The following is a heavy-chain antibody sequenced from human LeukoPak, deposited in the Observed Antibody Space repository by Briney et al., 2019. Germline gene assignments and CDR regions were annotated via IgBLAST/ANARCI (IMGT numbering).Heavy chain of an antibody. CDR3: AREHWFDS. J-gene: IGHJ5*01. V-gene: IGHV1-2*02. Sequence: ASVKVSCKASGYTFTSYYMHWVRQAPGQGLEWMGWINPNGGGTNYAQNFQGRVTMTRDTSISTAYMELSRLTSDDTAVYYCAREHWFDSWGQGTLVTVSS. CDR1: GYTFTSYY. CDR2: INPNGGGT.